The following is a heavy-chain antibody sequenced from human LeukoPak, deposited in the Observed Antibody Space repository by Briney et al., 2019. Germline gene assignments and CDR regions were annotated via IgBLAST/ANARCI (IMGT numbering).Heavy chain of an antibody. CDR1: GASFSHYY. J-gene: IGHJ4*02. CDR3: ARGRRPYDFDY. Sequence: PSETLSLTCAVYGASFSHYYWSWIRQPPGKGLEWIGENHPSGITNYNPSLKSRVTISVDTSKNQFSLNLSSVTAAATALYYCARGRRPYDFDYWGQGTLVTVSS. V-gene: IGHV4-34*01. D-gene: IGHD2-2*01. CDR2: NHPSGIT.